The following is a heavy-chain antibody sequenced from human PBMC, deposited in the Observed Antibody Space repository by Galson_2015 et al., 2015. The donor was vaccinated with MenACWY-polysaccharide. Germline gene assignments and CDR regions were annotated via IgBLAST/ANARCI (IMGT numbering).Heavy chain of an antibody. CDR2: INPDGSGT. J-gene: IGHJ6*02. CDR3: ARAPDCGGGSSCRPYYGMDV. CDR1: GFTFSTSW. V-gene: IGHV3-74*01. D-gene: IGHD6-13*01. Sequence: SLRLSCAASGFTFSTSWIHWVRQASGKGLEWVSRINPDGSGTTYADSVKGRFTVSRDNAKNAVYLKMDSLRDEDSALYYCARAPDCGGGSSCRPYYGMDVWGPGNRVTVS.